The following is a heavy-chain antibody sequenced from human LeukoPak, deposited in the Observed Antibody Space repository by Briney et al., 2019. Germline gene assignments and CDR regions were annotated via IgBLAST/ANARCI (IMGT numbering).Heavy chain of an antibody. Sequence: GGSLRLSCAASGFTFSSYWMNWVRQAPGKGLEWVSYISSSSSTIYYADSVKGRFTISRDNAKNSLYLQMNSLRAEDTAVYYCWSGSSSYYYYGMDVWGQGTTVTVSS. CDR3: WSGSSSYYYYGMDV. CDR1: GFTFSSYW. CDR2: ISSSSSTI. D-gene: IGHD6-6*01. J-gene: IGHJ6*02. V-gene: IGHV3-48*01.